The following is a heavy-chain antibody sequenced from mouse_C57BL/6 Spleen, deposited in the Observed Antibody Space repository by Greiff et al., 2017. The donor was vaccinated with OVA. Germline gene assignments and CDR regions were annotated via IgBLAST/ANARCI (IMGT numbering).Heavy chain of an antibody. CDR2: IHPNSGST. Sequence: VQLQQPGAELVKPGASVKLSCKASGYTFTSYWMHWVKQRPGQGLEWIGMIHPNSGSTNYNEKFKSKATLTVDKSSSTAYMQLSSLTSEDSAVYYCARDTTGDYAMDYWGQGTSVTVSS. D-gene: IGHD1-1*01. V-gene: IGHV1-64*01. J-gene: IGHJ4*01. CDR1: GYTFTSYW. CDR3: ARDTTGDYAMDY.